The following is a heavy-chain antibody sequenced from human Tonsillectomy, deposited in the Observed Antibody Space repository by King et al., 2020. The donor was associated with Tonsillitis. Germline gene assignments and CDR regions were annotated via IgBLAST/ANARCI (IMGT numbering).Heavy chain of an antibody. Sequence: VQLQESGPRLVKPSETLSLTCALSGGSITSHYWTWIRQPPGEGLEWIGYVHYTGSTFYNPSLKSRVTISLDTSKKHFSLSLRSVTAADTATYFCARTPWSKAFVTWGQG. V-gene: IGHV4-59*11. CDR3: ARTPWSKAFVT. CDR1: GGSITSHY. J-gene: IGHJ1*01. CDR2: VHYTGST. D-gene: IGHD1-26*01.